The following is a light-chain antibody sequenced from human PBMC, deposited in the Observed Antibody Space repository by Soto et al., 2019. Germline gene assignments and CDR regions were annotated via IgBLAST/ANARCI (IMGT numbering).Light chain of an antibody. J-gene: IGKJ1*01. V-gene: IGKV3D-15*01. CDR3: QQYNDWPLT. Sequence: EIVLMQSPGTLSLSPGERATLSCRASQTLRRTYIAWYQQKPGQAPRVLIYGASKRATGIPDRFSGSGSGTEFTLTISSLQSEDFALYYCQQYNDWPLTFGQGTKVDIK. CDR1: QTLRRT. CDR2: GAS.